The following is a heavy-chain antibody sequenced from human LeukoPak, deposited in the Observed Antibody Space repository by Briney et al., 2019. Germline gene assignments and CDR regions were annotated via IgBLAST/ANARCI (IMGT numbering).Heavy chain of an antibody. CDR1: GGTFSSYA. CDR3: ASSFLVIRGVIPYYFDY. J-gene: IGHJ4*02. CDR2: IIPIFGTA. Sequence: SVKVSCKASGGTFSSYAISWVRQAPGQGLEWMGGIIPIFGTANYAQRFQGRVTITTDESTSTAYMELSSLRSEDTAVYYCASSFLVIRGVIPYYFDYWGQGTLVTVSS. D-gene: IGHD3-10*01. V-gene: IGHV1-69*05.